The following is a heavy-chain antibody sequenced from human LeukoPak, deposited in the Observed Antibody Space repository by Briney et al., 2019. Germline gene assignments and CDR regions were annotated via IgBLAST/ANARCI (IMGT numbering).Heavy chain of an antibody. CDR1: GYSFTDYA. J-gene: IGHJ6*02. D-gene: IGHD1-1*01. CDR3: ASLGTSSDSYYYGMDV. Sequence: ASVKVSCKASGYSFTDYAMHWVRQAPGQRLEWMGWINAGNGNTKYSQKFQGRVTITRDTSASTAYMELSSLRSEDTAVYYCASLGTSSDSYYYGMDVWGQGTTVTVSS. V-gene: IGHV1-3*01. CDR2: INAGNGNT.